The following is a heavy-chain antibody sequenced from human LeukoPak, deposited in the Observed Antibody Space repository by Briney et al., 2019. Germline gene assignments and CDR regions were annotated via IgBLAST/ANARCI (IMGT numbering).Heavy chain of an antibody. CDR2: ISGSGGST. J-gene: IGHJ3*02. CDR1: GFTFSRYA. V-gene: IGHV3-23*01. CDR3: AKVPRWLVLPDAFDI. D-gene: IGHD6-19*01. Sequence: PGGSLRLSCAASGFTFSRYAMSWVRQAPGKGLEWVSAISGSGGSTYYADSVKGRFTISRGNSKNTLYLQMNSLRAEDTAVYYCAKVPRWLVLPDAFDIWGQGTMVTVSS.